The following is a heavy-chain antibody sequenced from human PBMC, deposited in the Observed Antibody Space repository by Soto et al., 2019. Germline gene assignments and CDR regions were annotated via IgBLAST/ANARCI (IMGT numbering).Heavy chain of an antibody. V-gene: IGHV3-21*01. CDR3: ARDDGIVGGPYAFDY. D-gene: IGHD1-26*01. J-gene: IGHJ4*02. CDR1: GFTFSTYT. Sequence: GGSLRLSCASSGFTFSTYTMNWVRQAPGKGLEWVSSINGRSNDKYYTDSVKGRFTISRDNAKNSLYLQMNRLRAEDTAVYYCARDDGIVGGPYAFDYCGLGDLVIVYS. CDR2: INGRSNDK.